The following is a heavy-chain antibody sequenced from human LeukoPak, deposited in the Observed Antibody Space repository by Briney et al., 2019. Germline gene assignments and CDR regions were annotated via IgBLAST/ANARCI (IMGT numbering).Heavy chain of an antibody. J-gene: IGHJ4*02. CDR1: RFTFSSYS. V-gene: IGHV3-48*01. D-gene: IGHD3-22*01. Sequence: GGSLRLSCVVSRFTFSSYSMNWVRQAPGTGLEWVSYISSSSSTIKYADSVKGRFTISRDNAKNSLHLQMNSLRAEDTAVYYCARVRYSDSSVLTRKRSYYFDYWGQGTLVTVSS. CDR2: ISSSSSTI. CDR3: ARVRYSDSSVLTRKRSYYFDY.